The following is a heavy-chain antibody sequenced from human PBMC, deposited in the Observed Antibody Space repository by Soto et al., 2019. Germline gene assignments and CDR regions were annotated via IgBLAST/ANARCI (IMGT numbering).Heavy chain of an antibody. CDR2: IYYSGST. CDR3: ARLTLPPHDYFDY. J-gene: IGHJ4*02. Sequence: PSETLSLTCTVSGGSISSYYWSWIRQPPGKGLEWIGYIYYSGSTNYNPSLKSRVTISVDTSKNQFSLKLSSVTAADTAVYYCARLTLPPHDYFDYWGQGTLVTVSS. V-gene: IGHV4-59*01. CDR1: GGSISSYY.